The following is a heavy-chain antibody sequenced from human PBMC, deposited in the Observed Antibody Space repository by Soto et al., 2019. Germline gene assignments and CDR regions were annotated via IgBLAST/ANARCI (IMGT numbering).Heavy chain of an antibody. D-gene: IGHD3-3*01. Sequence: SVKVSCKSSGCTFSSYAISWVRQAPGQGLEWMGGIIPIFGTANYAQKFQGRVTITADESTSTAYMELSSLRSEDTAVYYCAVTTYYDFWSGYAADYWGQGTLVTVSS. J-gene: IGHJ4*02. V-gene: IGHV1-69*13. CDR2: IIPIFGTA. CDR1: GCTFSSYA. CDR3: AVTTYYDFWSGYAADY.